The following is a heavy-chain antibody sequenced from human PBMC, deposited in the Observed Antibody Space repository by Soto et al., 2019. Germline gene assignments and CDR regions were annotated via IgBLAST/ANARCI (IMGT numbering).Heavy chain of an antibody. CDR3: ARTQEPYDSSGLDI. CDR1: GGTFSSYA. V-gene: IGHV1-69*13. D-gene: IGHD3-22*01. CDR2: IIPIFGTA. Sequence: SVKVSCNASGGTFSSYAISWVRQAPGQGLEWMGGIIPIFGTANYAQKFQGRVTITADESTSTAYMELSSLRSEDTAVYYCARTQEPYDSSGLDIWGQGTMVTVSS. J-gene: IGHJ3*02.